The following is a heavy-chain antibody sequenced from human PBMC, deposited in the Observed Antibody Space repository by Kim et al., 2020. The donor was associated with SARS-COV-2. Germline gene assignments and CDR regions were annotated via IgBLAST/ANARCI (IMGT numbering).Heavy chain of an antibody. J-gene: IGHJ4*02. V-gene: IGHV3-11*06. CDR3: ARGQDYYDSSGYPDYYFDY. D-gene: IGHD3-22*01. Sequence: GHFTISRENPKNSLYLQMNSLRAEDTAVYYCARGQDYYDSSGYPDYYFDYWGQGTLVTVSS.